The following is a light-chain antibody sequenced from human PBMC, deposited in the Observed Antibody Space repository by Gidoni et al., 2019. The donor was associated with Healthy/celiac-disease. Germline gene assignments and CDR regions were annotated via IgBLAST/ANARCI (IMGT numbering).Light chain of an antibody. V-gene: IGKV1-17*01. CDR3: LQHTSYPYT. J-gene: IGKJ2*01. CDR1: QGIRND. CDR2: TAS. Sequence: DIQMTQSPSSLSASVGDRVTITCRASQGIRNDLSWYQQKPGKAPKRLIYTASSLQGGVPSRFSGSGSGTEFTLTISSLQPEDFASYYCLQHTSYPYTFGQGTKLEIK.